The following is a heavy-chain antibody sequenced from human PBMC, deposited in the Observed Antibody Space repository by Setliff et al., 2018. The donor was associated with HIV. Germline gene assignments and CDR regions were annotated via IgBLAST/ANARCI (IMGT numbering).Heavy chain of an antibody. D-gene: IGHD3-3*01. CDR1: GGSFSGYY. J-gene: IGHJ4*02. Sequence: PSETLSLTCAVYGGSFSGYYWSWIRQPPGKGLEWIGEINHSGSTNYNPSLKSRVTISVDTSKNQFSLKLSSVTAADTAVYYCARRVWSGYSTQNCFDYWGQGTLVTVSS. V-gene: IGHV4-34*01. CDR3: ARRVWSGYSTQNCFDY. CDR2: INHSGST.